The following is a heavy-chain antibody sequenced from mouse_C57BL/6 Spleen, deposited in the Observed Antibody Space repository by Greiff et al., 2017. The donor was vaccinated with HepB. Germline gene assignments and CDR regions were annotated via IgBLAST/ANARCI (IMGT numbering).Heavy chain of an antibody. Sequence: QVQLQQSGAELVRPGPSVKMSCKASGYTFTNYWIGWAKQRPGHGLEWIGDIYPGGGYTNYNEKFKGKATLTADKSSSTAYMQFSSLTSEDSAIYYCARRGTGYFDYWGQGTTLTVSS. D-gene: IGHD3-3*01. CDR2: IYPGGGYT. J-gene: IGHJ2*01. CDR3: ARRGTGYFDY. CDR1: GYTFTNYW. V-gene: IGHV1-63*01.